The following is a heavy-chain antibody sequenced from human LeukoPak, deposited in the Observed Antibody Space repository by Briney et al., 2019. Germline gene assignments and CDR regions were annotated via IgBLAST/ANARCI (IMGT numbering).Heavy chain of an antibody. D-gene: IGHD3-10*01. CDR2: ISYTGST. J-gene: IGHJ4*02. CDR1: GGSISRYY. V-gene: IGHV4-59*01. Sequence: SETLSLTCTVSGGSISRYYWSWIRQPPGKGLEWIGYISYTGSTTYNSSLKSRVTISLDTSQNQFSLKPTSVTPADTAVYYCARTAKYYYGSETYYFFDYWGQGTLVTVSS. CDR3: ARTAKYYYGSETYYFFDY.